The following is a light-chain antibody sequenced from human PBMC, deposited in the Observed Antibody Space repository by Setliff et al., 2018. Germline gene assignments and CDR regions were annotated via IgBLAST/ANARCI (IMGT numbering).Light chain of an antibody. J-gene: IGLJ1*01. Sequence: QSALTQPASVSESPGQSIAVSCTGSGSDVGAYKFVSWYQQRPGKAPRLMIYDVSNRPSGVSDRFSGSKSGNTASLTISGLQAEDEADYYCCSYTGTSTPDVFGTGTKVTVL. CDR3: CSYTGTSTPDV. CDR2: DVS. CDR1: GSDVGAYKF. V-gene: IGLV2-14*01.